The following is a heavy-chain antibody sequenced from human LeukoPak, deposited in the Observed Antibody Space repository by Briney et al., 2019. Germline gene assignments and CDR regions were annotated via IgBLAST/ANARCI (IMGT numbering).Heavy chain of an antibody. V-gene: IGHV4-34*01. J-gene: IGHJ5*02. Sequence: PSETLSLTCAVYGGSFRGYYWSWIRQPPGKGLEWIGEINHSGSTNYNPSLKSRVTISVDTSKNQFSLKLSSVTAADTAVYFCARERSMVRGVSWFDPWGQGTLVTVSS. CDR1: GGSFRGYY. CDR2: INHSGST. D-gene: IGHD3-10*01. CDR3: ARERSMVRGVSWFDP.